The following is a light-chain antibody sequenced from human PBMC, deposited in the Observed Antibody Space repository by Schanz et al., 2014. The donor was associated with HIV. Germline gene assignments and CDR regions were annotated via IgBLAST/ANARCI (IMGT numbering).Light chain of an antibody. CDR1: QSVSSSY. CDR2: ATS. J-gene: IGKJ4*01. Sequence: EIVLPQSPGTLSLSPGERATLSCRASQSVSSSYLAWYQQKPGLAPRLVIYATSTRAAGIPDRFSGTGSGTDFTLTISSLEPEDFAVYYCQYFGNSGGTFGGGTKVEIK. V-gene: IGKV3-20*01. CDR3: QYFGNSGGT.